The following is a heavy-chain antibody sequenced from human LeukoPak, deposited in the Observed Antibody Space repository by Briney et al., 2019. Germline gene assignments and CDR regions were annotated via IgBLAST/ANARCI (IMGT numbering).Heavy chain of an antibody. J-gene: IGHJ6*02. D-gene: IGHD2-15*01. CDR3: ARDRLKGYCSGGSCYSVPYGMDV. CDR1: GGSISSHY. Sequence: PSETLSLTCTVSGGSISSHYWSWIRQPPGKGLEWIGYIYCSGSTNYNPSLKSRVTISVDTSKNQFSLKLSSVTADDTAVYYCARDRLKGYCSGGSCYSVPYGMDVWGQGTTVTVSS. V-gene: IGHV4-59*11. CDR2: IYCSGST.